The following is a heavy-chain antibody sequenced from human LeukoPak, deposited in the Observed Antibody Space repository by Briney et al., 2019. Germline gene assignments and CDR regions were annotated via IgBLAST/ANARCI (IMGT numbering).Heavy chain of an antibody. CDR1: GGSISSYY. D-gene: IGHD3-9*01. CDR3: ARDHPDFDWLSGSKDYYYYMDV. V-gene: IGHV4-59*12. Sequence: SETLSLTCTVSGGSISSYYWSWIRQPPGKGLEWIGYIYYSGSTNYNPPLKSRVTISVDTSKNQFSLKLSSVTAADTAVYYCARDHPDFDWLSGSKDYYYYMDVWGKGTTVTISS. J-gene: IGHJ6*03. CDR2: IYYSGST.